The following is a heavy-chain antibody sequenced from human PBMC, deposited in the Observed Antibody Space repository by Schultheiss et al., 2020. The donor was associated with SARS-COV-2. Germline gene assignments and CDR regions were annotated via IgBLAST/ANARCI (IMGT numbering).Heavy chain of an antibody. CDR3: ARDPLGYFDY. J-gene: IGHJ4*02. CDR1: GGSISSSSYY. V-gene: IGHV4-30-4*08. Sequence: SETLSLTCTVSGGSISSSSYYWGWIRQPPGKGLEWIGYIYYSGSTYYNPSLKSRVTISVDTSKNQFSLKLSSVTAADTAVYYCARDPLGYFDYWGQGTLVTVSS. CDR2: IYYSGST.